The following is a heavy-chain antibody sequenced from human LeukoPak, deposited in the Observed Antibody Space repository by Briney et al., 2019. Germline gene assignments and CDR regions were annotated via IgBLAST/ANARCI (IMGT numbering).Heavy chain of an antibody. Sequence: SETLSLTCTVSGGSISSSSNFWGWIRQPPGKGLEWIGSVYYSGSTHYTPSLKSRVTMSVDMSKNQFSLKLSSVTAADTAVYYCARLSGSYLAGMDVWGQGTTVTVSS. D-gene: IGHD1-26*01. V-gene: IGHV4-39*01. CDR3: ARLSGSYLAGMDV. CDR2: VYYSGST. CDR1: GGSISSSSNF. J-gene: IGHJ6*02.